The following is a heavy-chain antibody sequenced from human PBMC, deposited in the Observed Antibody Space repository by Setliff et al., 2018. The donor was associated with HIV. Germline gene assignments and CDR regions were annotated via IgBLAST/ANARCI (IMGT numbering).Heavy chain of an antibody. J-gene: IGHJ6*02. D-gene: IGHD2-2*01. V-gene: IGHV4-4*02. Sequence: SETLSLTCAVSGGSLSSDNWWTWVRQPPGKGLEWIGEIYHTEYTNYSPSLKSRVSMSVDRSKNQFSLNLTSVTAADTVVYYCARGHCSGTNCYGVDYYGIDVWGQGTTVTVS. CDR3: ARGHCSGTNCYGVDYYGIDV. CDR2: IYHTEYT. CDR1: GGSLSSDNW.